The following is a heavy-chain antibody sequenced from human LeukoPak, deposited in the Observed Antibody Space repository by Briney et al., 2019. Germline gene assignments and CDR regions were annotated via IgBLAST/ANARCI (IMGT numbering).Heavy chain of an antibody. CDR2: IWYDGSNK. J-gene: IGHJ4*02. CDR3: AKTRGVMRIAAAGLDY. D-gene: IGHD6-13*01. Sequence: PGRSLRLSCAASGFTFSSYGMHWVRQAPGKGLEWVAVIWYDGSNKYYADSVKGRFTISRDNSKNTLYLQMNSLRAEDTAVYYCAKTRGVMRIAAAGLDYWGQGTLVTVSS. CDR1: GFTFSSYG. V-gene: IGHV3-33*06.